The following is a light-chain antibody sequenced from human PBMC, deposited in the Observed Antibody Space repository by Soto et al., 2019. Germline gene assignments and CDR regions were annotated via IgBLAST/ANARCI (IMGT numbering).Light chain of an antibody. V-gene: IGKV3-11*01. CDR2: DAS. J-gene: IGKJ5*01. CDR3: QPRLNAYT. CDR1: QPISNY. Sequence: EVVLTQSPATLSLSPGERATLSCRASQPISNYLAWYQQKPGQAPRLLIYDASNRAAVIPVRFSGSGSGTDFTLSISSLEPQDFAVYYCQPRLNAYTFGQGTRLESK.